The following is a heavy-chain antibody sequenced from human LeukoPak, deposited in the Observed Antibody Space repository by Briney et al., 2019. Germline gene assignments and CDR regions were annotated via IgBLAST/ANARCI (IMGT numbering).Heavy chain of an antibody. Sequence: TSETLPLTCTVSGGSISSYYWSWIRQPAGKGLEWIGRIYTSGSTNYNPSLKSRVTMSVDTSKNQFSLKLSSVTAADTAVYYCARVRGVNWNGRYYYYGMDAWGQGTTVTVSS. CDR1: GGSISSYY. CDR3: ARVRGVNWNGRYYYYGMDA. V-gene: IGHV4-4*07. J-gene: IGHJ6*02. D-gene: IGHD1-1*01. CDR2: IYTSGST.